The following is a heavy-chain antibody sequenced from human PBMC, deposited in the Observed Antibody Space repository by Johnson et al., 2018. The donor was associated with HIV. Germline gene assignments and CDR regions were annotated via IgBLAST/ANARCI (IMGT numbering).Heavy chain of an antibody. D-gene: IGHD6-19*01. CDR2: IRYDGSNK. CDR1: GFTFSSYG. J-gene: IGHJ3*02. Sequence: VQLVESGGGVVQPGGSLRLSCAAYGFTFSSYGMHWVRQAPGKGLEWVAFIRYDGSNKYYADSVKGRFTISRDNSKNTLYLQMNSLRAEDTAVYYCAKDKAVPGGSQWLALTRDAFDIWGQGTMVTVSS. CDR3: AKDKAVPGGSQWLALTRDAFDI. V-gene: IGHV3-30*02.